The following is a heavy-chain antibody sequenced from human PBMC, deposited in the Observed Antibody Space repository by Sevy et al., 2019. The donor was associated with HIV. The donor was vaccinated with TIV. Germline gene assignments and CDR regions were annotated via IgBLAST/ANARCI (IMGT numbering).Heavy chain of an antibody. V-gene: IGHV1-18*01. D-gene: IGHD2-2*01. CDR1: GYTFTSYG. Sequence: ASVKVSCKASGYTFTSYGISWVRQAHGQGLEWMGWISAYNGNTNYAQKLQGRVTMTTDTSTSTAYMELRSLRSDDTAVYYCARDDCSSTSCYVSWFDPWGQGTLVTVSS. CDR3: ARDDCSSTSCYVSWFDP. CDR2: ISAYNGNT. J-gene: IGHJ5*02.